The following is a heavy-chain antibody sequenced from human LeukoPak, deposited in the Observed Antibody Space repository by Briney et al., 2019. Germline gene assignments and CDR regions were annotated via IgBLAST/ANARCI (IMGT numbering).Heavy chain of an antibody. J-gene: IGHJ5*02. Sequence: GASVKVSCKASGYTFTSYAMNWVRQAPGQGLEWMGWINTNTGNPTYAQGFTGRFVFSLDTSVSTAYLQIISLKAEDTAVYYCARDRDNWNDLRFDPWGQGTLVTVSS. CDR1: GYTFTSYA. CDR2: INTNTGNP. CDR3: ARDRDNWNDLRFDP. V-gene: IGHV7-4-1*02. D-gene: IGHD1-20*01.